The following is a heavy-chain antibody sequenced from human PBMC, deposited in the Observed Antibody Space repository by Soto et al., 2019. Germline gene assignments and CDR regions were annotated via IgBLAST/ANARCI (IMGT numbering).Heavy chain of an antibody. J-gene: IGHJ4*02. CDR3: ARDYGSGYQDY. D-gene: IGHD5-12*01. Sequence: ASVKVSCKASGYTFTSYTMHWVRQAPGQGLEWMGWINAGKGNTKYSQKFQGRVTITRDTSASTAYMELSSLRSEDTAVYYCARDYGSGYQDYWGQGTLVTVSS. V-gene: IGHV1-3*01. CDR1: GYTFTSYT. CDR2: INAGKGNT.